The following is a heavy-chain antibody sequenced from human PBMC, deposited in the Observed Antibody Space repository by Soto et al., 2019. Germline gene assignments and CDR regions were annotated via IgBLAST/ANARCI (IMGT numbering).Heavy chain of an antibody. CDR3: ARVSPPLDY. CDR1: EFTFSNYN. CDR2: IRTSGSTI. J-gene: IGHJ4*02. Sequence: QVQLVESGGGLVNPEGSRILSVAPFEFTFSNYNMTWIRQAQGKGLEWVSNIRTSGSTINYADSVKGRFTISRDNAKNSLYLQMNSLGAEDTAVYYCARVSPPLDYWGQGTLVTVSS. V-gene: IGHV3-11*01.